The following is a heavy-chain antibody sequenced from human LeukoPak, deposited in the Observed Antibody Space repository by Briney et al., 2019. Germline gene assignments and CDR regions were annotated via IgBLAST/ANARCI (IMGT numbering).Heavy chain of an antibody. Sequence: SGTLSLTCSLSGDALSTDYWNWVRQTPGKGLEWIGHVTYETTAYNPSLKSRVTISLDTSKNEFSLQLRSVPAAVKAVYFCARDQRHSYGKYFDPWSQGILVSVSS. D-gene: IGHD5-18*01. CDR2: VTYETT. CDR3: ARDQRHSYGKYFDP. J-gene: IGHJ4*02. CDR1: GDALSTDY. V-gene: IGHV4-4*08.